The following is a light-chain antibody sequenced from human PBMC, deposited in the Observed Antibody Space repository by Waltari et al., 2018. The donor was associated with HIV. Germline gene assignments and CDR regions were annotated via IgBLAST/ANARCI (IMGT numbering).Light chain of an antibody. CDR1: RFNIGSKY. Sequence: QSVLTQPPSASGTPGPRVTTSCSGSRFNIGSKYVYWYQQLPRTAPKLLICKKKRRATGVTVLISGSKSGATAVPAISGLRSEDEADYLCTARDDSLSGVVFGGGTKLTVL. CDR2: KKK. J-gene: IGLJ2*01. CDR3: TARDDSLSGVV. V-gene: IGLV1-47*01.